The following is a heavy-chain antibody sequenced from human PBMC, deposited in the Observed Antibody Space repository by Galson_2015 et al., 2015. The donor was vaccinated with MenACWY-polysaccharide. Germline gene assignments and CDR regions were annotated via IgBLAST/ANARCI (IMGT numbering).Heavy chain of an antibody. CDR3: ARSLGYSDSAFDNGRDVDRRFDP. D-gene: IGHD5-12*01. CDR2: IHSRGST. V-gene: IGHV4-61*02. Sequence: TLSLTCSVSGGSISTGSSYWSWIRQPAGKGLEWIGRIHSRGSTDYSPSLKIRVTISTDTSRNQLSLKLSSVTAADTAVYYCARSLGYSDSAFDNGRDVDRRFDPWGQGTLVTVSS. CDR1: GGSISTGSSY. J-gene: IGHJ5*02.